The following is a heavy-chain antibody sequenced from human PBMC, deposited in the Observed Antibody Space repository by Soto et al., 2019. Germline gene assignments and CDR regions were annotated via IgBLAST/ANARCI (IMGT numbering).Heavy chain of an antibody. J-gene: IGHJ5*02. CDR3: ARDTAFISSGLFNP. CDR1: GFTFSDYY. V-gene: IGHV3-11*01. CDR2: ISDSATTM. D-gene: IGHD3-22*01. Sequence: VGSLRLSCAASGFTFSDYYMSWIRQARGKGLEWISHISDSATTMYYADSVKGRFTISRDNARKSLFLHMNSLRAEDTAVYYCARDTAFISSGLFNPWGQGTLVTVSS.